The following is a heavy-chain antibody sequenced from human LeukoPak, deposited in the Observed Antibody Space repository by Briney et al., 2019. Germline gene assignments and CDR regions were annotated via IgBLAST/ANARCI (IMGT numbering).Heavy chain of an antibody. V-gene: IGHV3-9*01. J-gene: IGHJ4*02. CDR3: ARRNRWYGLDH. Sequence: GGSLRLSCVASGFTFDEYAMHWVRQVPGKGLEWVSGISWNSANIVYADSVKGRFTVYRDNAKTSLYLQMNSLSGDDTALYYCARRNRWYGLDHWGPGTLVSVSS. D-gene: IGHD3-10*01. CDR2: ISWNSANI. CDR1: GFTFDEYA.